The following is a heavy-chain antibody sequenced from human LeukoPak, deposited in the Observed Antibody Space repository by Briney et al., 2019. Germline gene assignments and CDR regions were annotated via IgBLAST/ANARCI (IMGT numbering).Heavy chain of an antibody. V-gene: IGHV4-34*01. D-gene: IGHD5-12*01. Sequence: PSETLSLTCAVSGGSFSGYYLNWIRQPPGKGLEWIWGMNSSGSTNYNPSLKSRVDISVDTSKKQFSLKLSSVTAADTAVYYCARAWDTENIVSHTWFDPWGQGTLVTVSS. CDR2: MNSSGST. J-gene: IGHJ5*02. CDR3: ARAWDTENIVSHTWFDP. CDR1: GGSFSGYY.